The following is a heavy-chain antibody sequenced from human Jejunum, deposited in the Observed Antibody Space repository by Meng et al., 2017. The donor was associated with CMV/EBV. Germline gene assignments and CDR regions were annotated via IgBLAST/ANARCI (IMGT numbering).Heavy chain of an antibody. CDR2: ISYDGSNT. CDR3: ARPYCGSTSCYGFDY. V-gene: IGHV3-30-3*01. Sequence: QVQLVESGXXXXXPXGSXSLSCAASGFTFSKYVMHWVRQAPGKGLEWVAVISYDGSNTYYADSVKGRFTISRDNSKNTLYLQINSLRPEDTAVYYCARPYCGSTSCYGFDYWGQGTLVTVSS. D-gene: IGHD2-2*01. CDR1: GFTFSKYV. J-gene: IGHJ4*02.